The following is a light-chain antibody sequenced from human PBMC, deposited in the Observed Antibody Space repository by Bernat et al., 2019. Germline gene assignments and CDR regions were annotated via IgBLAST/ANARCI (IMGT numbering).Light chain of an antibody. CDR1: SSNIGAGYD. J-gene: IGLJ3*02. CDR3: QSYDSSLRGGV. CDR2: GNS. Sequence: QSVLTQPPSVSGAPGQRATISCTGSSSNIGAGYDVHWYQQLPGTAPKLLIYGNSNRPSGVPDRFSGARSGTSASRAITGLQAEEEADYHCQSYDSSLRGGVFGGGTKLTVL. V-gene: IGLV1-40*01.